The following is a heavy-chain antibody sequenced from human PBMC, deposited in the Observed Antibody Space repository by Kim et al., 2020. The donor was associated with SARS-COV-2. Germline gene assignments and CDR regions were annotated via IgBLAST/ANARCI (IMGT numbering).Heavy chain of an antibody. CDR3: VRDRMGGAFDM. D-gene: IGHD3-16*01. CDR2: ITKSSTTI. CDR1: GFTFSAYD. V-gene: IGHV3-48*02. Sequence: GGSLRLSCSTSGFTFSAYDMNWVRQAPGKGLEWLSFITKSSTTIYYADSVEGRFTFSRDNAKNSLFLQMNSLRDEDTALYYCVRDRMGGAFDMWGLGTMVTVSS. J-gene: IGHJ3*02.